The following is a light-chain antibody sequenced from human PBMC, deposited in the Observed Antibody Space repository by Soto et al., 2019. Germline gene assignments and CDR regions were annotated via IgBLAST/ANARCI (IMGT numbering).Light chain of an antibody. Sequence: DIQMTQSPSSLSASVGDRVNITCRASQSISSYLNWYQQKQRKAPKLLIYAAFSWQSGVPSRFSGSGSGTDFTLTISSLQPEDFATYYCQRSFRTPLTFGGGTKVEIK. CDR2: AAF. CDR1: QSISSY. V-gene: IGKV1-39*01. CDR3: QRSFRTPLT. J-gene: IGKJ4*01.